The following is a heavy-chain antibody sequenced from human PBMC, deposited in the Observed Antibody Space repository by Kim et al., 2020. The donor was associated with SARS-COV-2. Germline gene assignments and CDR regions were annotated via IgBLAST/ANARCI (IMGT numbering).Heavy chain of an antibody. Sequence: ASVKVSCKASGYTFSSNGISWVRKAPGQGLEWMGWISAYNGHTNYAQKPQGRVTMTTDTSTSTAYMELRSLRSDDTAVYYCARGLAQGSLSIRSERYGMDVWGQGATVTVSS. CDR1: GYTFSSNG. CDR3: ARGLAQGSLSIRSERYGMDV. CDR2: ISAYNGHT. D-gene: IGHD5-12*01. V-gene: IGHV1-18*01. J-gene: IGHJ6*02.